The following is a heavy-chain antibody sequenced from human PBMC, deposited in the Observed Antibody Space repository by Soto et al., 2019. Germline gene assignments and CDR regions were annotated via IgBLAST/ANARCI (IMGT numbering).Heavy chain of an antibody. V-gene: IGHV3-53*02. Sequence: EVQLVETGGGLIQLGGSLRLSCADSGFNITNNYMSWVRSATGKGLEWVSFIYSGGSTSYADSVKGVFSISRDISKHTLWLQMNSLRAEDTAVYYCARSYNSSGYYPGSFDYWGKGSMVTVPS. CDR1: GFNITNNY. J-gene: IGHJ4*02. CDR2: IYSGGST. D-gene: IGHD3-22*01. CDR3: ARSYNSSGYYPGSFDY.